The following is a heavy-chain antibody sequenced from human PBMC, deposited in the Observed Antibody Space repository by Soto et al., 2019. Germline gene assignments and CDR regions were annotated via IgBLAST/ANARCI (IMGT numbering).Heavy chain of an antibody. CDR1: GFTFGTFS. D-gene: IGHD3-10*02. CDR2: ITTTGDAT. V-gene: IGHV3-21*02. Sequence: ELAESGGGRVRPGGSLRLSCEASGFTFGTFSMIWVRQAPGKGLEWVSSITTTGDATYADSVKGRFTVSRDNARKSLFPNMANLTAEDTALYYRTRRGDCTSALSSLFGSSWYFDLWGRGTLVTVSS. J-gene: IGHJ2*01. CDR3: TRRGDCTSALSSLFGSSWYFDL.